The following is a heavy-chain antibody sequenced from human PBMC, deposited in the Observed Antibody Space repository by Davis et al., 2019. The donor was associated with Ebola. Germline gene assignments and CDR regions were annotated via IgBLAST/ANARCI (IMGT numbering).Heavy chain of an antibody. J-gene: IGHJ6*02. Sequence: GGSLRLSCAASGFTFSSYGMHWVRQAPGKGLEWVAVIWYDGSNKYYADSVKGRFTISRDNSKNTLYLQMNSLSAEDTAVYYCARVDSGHDSVYYYGMDVWGQGTTVTVSS. CDR1: GFTFSSYG. CDR3: ARVDSGHDSVYYYGMDV. V-gene: IGHV3-33*08. CDR2: IWYDGSNK. D-gene: IGHD5-12*01.